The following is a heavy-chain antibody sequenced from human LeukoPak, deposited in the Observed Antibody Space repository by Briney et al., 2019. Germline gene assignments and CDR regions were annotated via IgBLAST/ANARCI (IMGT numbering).Heavy chain of an antibody. CDR3: AREISVN. J-gene: IGHJ4*02. V-gene: IGHV3-66*01. D-gene: IGHD4-11*01. CDR1: GFTVSSNY. Sequence: EGSLRLSCAASGFTVSSNYMSWVRQAPGKGLEWVSVIYSGGSTYYADSVKGRFTISRDNSKNTPYLQMNSLRAEDTAVYYCAREISVNWGQGTLVTVSS. CDR2: IYSGGST.